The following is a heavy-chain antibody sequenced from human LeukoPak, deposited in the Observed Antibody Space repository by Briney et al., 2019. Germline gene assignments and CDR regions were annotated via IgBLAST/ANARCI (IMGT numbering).Heavy chain of an antibody. Sequence: IYYSGSTNYNPSLKSRVTISVDTSKNQFSLKLSSVTAADTAVYYCARAREEVRGVIILDYWGQGTLVTVSS. CDR3: ARAREEVRGVIILDY. V-gene: IGHV4-59*01. D-gene: IGHD3-10*01. CDR2: IYYSGST. J-gene: IGHJ4*02.